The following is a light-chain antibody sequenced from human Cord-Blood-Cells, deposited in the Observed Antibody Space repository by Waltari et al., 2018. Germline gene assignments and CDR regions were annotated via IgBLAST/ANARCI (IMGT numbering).Light chain of an antibody. J-gene: IGKJ1*01. Sequence: DIVMTQSPDSLAVSLGERATINCNCSQSVLYSSNNKNYLAWYQQKPGQPPKLLIYWASTRESGVPDRFSGSGSGTDFTLTISSLQAEDVAVYYCQQYYSTPPWTFGQGTKVEIK. CDR3: QQYYSTPPWT. CDR1: QSVLYSSNNKNY. V-gene: IGKV4-1*01. CDR2: WAS.